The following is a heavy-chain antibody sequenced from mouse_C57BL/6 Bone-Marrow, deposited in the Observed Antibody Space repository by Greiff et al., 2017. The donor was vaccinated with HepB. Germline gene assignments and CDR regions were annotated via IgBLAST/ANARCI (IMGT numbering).Heavy chain of an antibody. CDR3: ARRGYYSKTWFAY. V-gene: IGHV1-43*01. CDR1: GYSFTGYY. D-gene: IGHD2-12*01. Sequence: EVQLQQSGPELVKPGASVKISCKASGYSFTGYYMHWVKQSPEKSLEWIGEINPSTGGTSYNQKFKGKATLTVDKSSSTAYMQLKSLTSEDSAVYYCARRGYYSKTWFAYWGQGTLVTVSA. CDR2: INPSTGGT. J-gene: IGHJ3*01.